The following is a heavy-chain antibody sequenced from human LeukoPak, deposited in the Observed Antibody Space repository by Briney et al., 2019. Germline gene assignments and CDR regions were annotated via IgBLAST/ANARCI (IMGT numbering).Heavy chain of an antibody. CDR3: ARQKLLWFGELLLHFDY. CDR2: IYHSGST. J-gene: IGHJ4*02. V-gene: IGHV4-39*01. CDR1: VGSISSSRYY. D-gene: IGHD3-10*01. Sequence: SETLSLTCTVSVGSISSSRYYWGWMRQPPGKGLEWIGSIYHSGSTYYNPSLKSRVTISVDTSKNQFSLKLSSVTAADTAVYYCARQKLLWFGELLLHFDYWGQGTLVTVSS.